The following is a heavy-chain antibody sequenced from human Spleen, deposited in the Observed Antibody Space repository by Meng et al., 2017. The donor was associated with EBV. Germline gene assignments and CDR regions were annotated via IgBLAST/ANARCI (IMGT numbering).Heavy chain of an antibody. CDR2: VSPDSGAT. D-gene: IGHD6-13*01. CDR1: GHTFTGYY. J-gene: IGHJ5*01. CDR3: AREGYSSSWFVY. V-gene: IGHV1-2*06. Sequence: QGQLVQSGAEAQKPGASVKGSCKASGHTFTGYYMHWVRQAPGQGLEWMGRVSPDSGATNYAQKFQGRVTMTRDTSISTAYMELSRLRSDDTAVYYCAREGYSSSWFVYWGQGTLVTVSS.